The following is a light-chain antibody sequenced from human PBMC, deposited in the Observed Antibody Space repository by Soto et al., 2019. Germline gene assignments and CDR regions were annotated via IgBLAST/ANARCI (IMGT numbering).Light chain of an antibody. CDR3: QQYGSSPEGT. CDR2: GAS. V-gene: IGKV3-20*01. Sequence: EIVLTQSPGTLSLSPGERATLSCRASQIVSSSYLAWYQQKLGQAPRLLIYGASSRATGIPDRFSGSGSGTDFTLTISRLEPEDFGVYYCQQYGSSPEGTFGQGTKVEIK. J-gene: IGKJ1*01. CDR1: QIVSSSY.